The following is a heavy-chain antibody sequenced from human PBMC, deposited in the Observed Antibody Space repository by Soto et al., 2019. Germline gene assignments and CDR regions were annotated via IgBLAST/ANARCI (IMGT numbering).Heavy chain of an antibody. CDR3: ASLQNNWFDP. J-gene: IGHJ5*02. CDR2: IYMSGST. CDR1: GGSISSNY. Sequence: ETLSLTCTVFGGSISSNYWTWIRQPAGKGLERIGRIYMSGSTNYNPSLKSRVTMSMDTSNNQFSLKLRFVTAADTAVYYCASLQNNWFDPWGQGTLVTVSS. V-gene: IGHV4-4*07.